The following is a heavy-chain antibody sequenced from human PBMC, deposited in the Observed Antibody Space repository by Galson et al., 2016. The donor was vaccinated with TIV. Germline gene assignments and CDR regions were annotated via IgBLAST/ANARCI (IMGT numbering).Heavy chain of an antibody. CDR1: GFAFSRYS. V-gene: IGHV3-30-3*02. Sequence: SLRLSCAASGFAFSRYSIHWVRQAPGKGLEWVAVISYDGSNKYYADSVKGRFTISRDNSKNTLYLQMNSLRPEDTAIYYCAKTLPVYSYGDIDVSDIWGQGTMVTVSS. J-gene: IGHJ3*02. D-gene: IGHD3-16*01. CDR2: ISYDGSNK. CDR3: AKTLPVYSYGDIDVSDI.